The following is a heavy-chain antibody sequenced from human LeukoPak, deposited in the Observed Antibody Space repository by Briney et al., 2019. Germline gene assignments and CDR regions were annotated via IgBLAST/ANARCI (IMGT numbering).Heavy chain of an antibody. CDR3: ARGAEGGYLPVDY. V-gene: IGHV4-30-4*01. CDR2: IYYSGST. CDR1: GGSISSGDCY. J-gene: IGHJ4*02. D-gene: IGHD3-22*01. Sequence: PPQTLSLTCTVSGGSISSGDCYWSWIRQPPGKGLEWIGYIYYSGSTYYNPSLKSRVTISVDTSKNQFSLKLSSVTAADTAVYYCARGAEGGYLPVDYWGQGTLVTVSS.